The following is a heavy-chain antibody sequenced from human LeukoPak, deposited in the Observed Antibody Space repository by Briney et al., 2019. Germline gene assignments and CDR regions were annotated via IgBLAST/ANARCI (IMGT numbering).Heavy chain of an antibody. CDR1: GFTFSNYN. V-gene: IGHV3-48*01. D-gene: IGHD5-12*01. J-gene: IGHJ3*02. CDR3: ARWSGYDSDAFDI. CDR2: ISFSSSTI. Sequence: GGSLRLSCAASGFTFSNYNMNWVRQAPGKGLEWLSYISFSSSTIYYADSVKGRLTISRDNAKNSLYLQMNSLRAEDTAVYYCARWSGYDSDAFDIWGQGTMVAVSS.